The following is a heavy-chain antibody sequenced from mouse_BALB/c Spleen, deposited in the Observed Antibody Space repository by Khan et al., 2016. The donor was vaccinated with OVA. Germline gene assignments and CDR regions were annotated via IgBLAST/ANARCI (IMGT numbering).Heavy chain of an antibody. D-gene: IGHD2-2*01. CDR3: TRHGYVAWFNY. V-gene: IGHV1S135*01. J-gene: IGHJ3*01. Sequence: VQLKQSGPELMKPGASVKISCKASGYSFTTYYIHWVLQSHGKSLDWIGYIDPFSGDTTYNQKFKGKATLTVDKSSSTAYIHLNNLTSEDSAVHYCTRHGYVAWFNYWGQGTLVTVSA. CDR2: IDPFSGDT. CDR1: GYSFTTYY.